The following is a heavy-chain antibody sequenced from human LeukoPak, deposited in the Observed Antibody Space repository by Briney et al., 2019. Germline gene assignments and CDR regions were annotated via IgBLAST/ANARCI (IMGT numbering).Heavy chain of an antibody. CDR2: IKSKTDGGTT. Sequence: GGSLRLSCAASGFTFSSYAMSWVRQAPGKGLEWVGRIKSKTDGGTTDYAAPVKGRFTISRDDSKNTLYLQMNSLKTEDTAVYYCTTDPLMGHDSSDYWGQGTLVTVSS. CDR1: GFTFSSYA. J-gene: IGHJ4*02. D-gene: IGHD6-6*01. CDR3: TTDPLMGHDSSDY. V-gene: IGHV3-15*01.